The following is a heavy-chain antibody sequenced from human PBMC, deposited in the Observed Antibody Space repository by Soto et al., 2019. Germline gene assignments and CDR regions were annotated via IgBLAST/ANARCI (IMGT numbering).Heavy chain of an antibody. CDR3: ARDLGASLVYAFDI. J-gene: IGHJ3*02. D-gene: IGHD1-26*01. CDR1: GGSISSGGYS. Sequence: PSETLSLTCAVSGGSISSGGYSWSWIRQPPGKGLEWIGYIYHSGSTYYNPSLKSRVTISVDRSKNQFSLKLSSVTAADTAVYYCARDLGASLVYAFDIWGQGTMVTVSS. CDR2: IYHSGST. V-gene: IGHV4-30-2*01.